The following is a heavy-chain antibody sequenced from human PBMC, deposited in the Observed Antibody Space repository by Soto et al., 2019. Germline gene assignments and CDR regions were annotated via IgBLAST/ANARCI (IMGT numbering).Heavy chain of an antibody. V-gene: IGHV3-49*03. CDR2: IRSKAYGGTT. D-gene: IGHD2-2*01. J-gene: IGHJ6*02. Sequence: GSLRLSCTASGFTFGDYAMSWFRQAPGKGLEWVGFIRSKAYGGTTEYAASVKGRFTISRDDSKSIAYLQMNSLKTEDTAVYYCTRDLRCSSTSCYSAKDYYYGMDVWGQGTTVTVSS. CDR3: TRDLRCSSTSCYSAKDYYYGMDV. CDR1: GFTFGDYA.